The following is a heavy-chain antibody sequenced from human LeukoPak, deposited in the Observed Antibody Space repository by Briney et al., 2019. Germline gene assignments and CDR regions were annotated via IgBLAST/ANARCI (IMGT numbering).Heavy chain of an antibody. D-gene: IGHD1-1*01. CDR3: AKIKATTGTPLDY. CDR2: ISGDGDST. Sequence: GGALRLSCAASGFTFDDYAMHWVRQAPGKGLEWVSLISGDGDSTDYADSVKGRFTISRYNSKNSLYLQMNSLKTEDTALYYCAKIKATTGTPLDYWGQGTLVTVAS. J-gene: IGHJ4*02. CDR1: GFTFDDYA. V-gene: IGHV3-43*02.